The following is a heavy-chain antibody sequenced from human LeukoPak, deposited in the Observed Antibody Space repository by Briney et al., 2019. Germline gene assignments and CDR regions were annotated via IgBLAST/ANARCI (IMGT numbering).Heavy chain of an antibody. CDR2: ISSSSSYI. D-gene: IGHD6-19*01. CDR3: ARERSSGWSFDY. J-gene: IGHJ4*02. Sequence: KSGGSLRLSCAASGFTFDDYGMSWVRQAPGKGLEWVSSISSSSSYIYYADSVKGRFTISRDNAKNSLYLQMNSLRAEDTAVYYCARERSSGWSFDYWGQGTLVTVSS. V-gene: IGHV3-21*01. CDR1: GFTFDDYG.